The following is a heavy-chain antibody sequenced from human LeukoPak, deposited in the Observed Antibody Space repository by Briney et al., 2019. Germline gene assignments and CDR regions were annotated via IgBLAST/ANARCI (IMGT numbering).Heavy chain of an antibody. D-gene: IGHD3-10*01. Sequence: GGSLRLSCAASGFTFSSYAMHWVRQAPAKGLEWVAVISYDGSNKYYADSVKDRFTISRDTSKNTLYLQMNSLRTEDTAVYYCARSRVRGVFDYWGQGTLVTVSS. J-gene: IGHJ4*02. CDR3: ARSRVRGVFDY. V-gene: IGHV3-30*04. CDR1: GFTFSSYA. CDR2: ISYDGSNK.